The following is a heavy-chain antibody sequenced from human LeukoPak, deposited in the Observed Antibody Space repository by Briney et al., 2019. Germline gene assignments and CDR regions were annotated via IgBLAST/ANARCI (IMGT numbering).Heavy chain of an antibody. V-gene: IGHV1-69*05. J-gene: IGHJ3*02. Sequence: GASVKVSCKASGGTFSSYAISWVRQAPGQGLEWMGGIIPIFGTANYAQKFQGRVTITTDESTSTAYMGLSSLRSEDTAVYYCARGLAMFAFDIWGQGTMVTVSS. CDR3: ARGLAMFAFDI. CDR2: IIPIFGTA. CDR1: GGTFSSYA. D-gene: IGHD3-10*02.